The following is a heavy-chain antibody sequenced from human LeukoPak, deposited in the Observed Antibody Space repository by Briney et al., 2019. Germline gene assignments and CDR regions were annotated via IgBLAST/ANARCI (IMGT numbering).Heavy chain of an antibody. J-gene: IGHJ4*02. CDR3: ARQRHYYGSGSLCDY. CDR2: ISAYNGNT. CDR1: GYTFTSYG. V-gene: IGHV1-18*04. Sequence: GASVKVSCKASGYTFTSYGISWVRQAPGQGLEWMGWISAYNGNTNYAQKLQGRVTMTTDTSTSTAYMELRSLRSDDTAVYYWARQRHYYGSGSLCDYWGQGTLVTVSS. D-gene: IGHD3-10*01.